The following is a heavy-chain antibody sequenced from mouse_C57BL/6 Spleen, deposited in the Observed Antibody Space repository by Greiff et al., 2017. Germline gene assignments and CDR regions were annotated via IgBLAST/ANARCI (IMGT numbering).Heavy chain of an antibody. CDR3: ASYGSSYEGYFDV. J-gene: IGHJ1*03. CDR2: IFPGSGST. V-gene: IGHV1-75*01. Sequence: VKLQQSGPELVKPGASVKISCKASGYTFTDYYINWVKQRPGQGLEWIGWIFPGSGSTYYNEKFKGKATLTVDKSSSTAYMLLSSLTSEDSAVYFCASYGSSYEGYFDVWGTGTTVTVSS. D-gene: IGHD1-1*01. CDR1: GYTFTDYY.